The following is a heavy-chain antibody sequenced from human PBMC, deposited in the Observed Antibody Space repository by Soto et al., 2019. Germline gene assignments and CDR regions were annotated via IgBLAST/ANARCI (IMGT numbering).Heavy chain of an antibody. CDR2: ISGSGDST. J-gene: IGHJ4*02. V-gene: IGHV3-23*01. D-gene: IGHD6-13*01. Sequence: EVQLWDSGGGLVQPGGSLRLSCAASGFTFSSYAMNWVRQAPGKGLEWVSVISGSGDSTYYADSVKGRFTISRDNSKNTLYLQMNSLRAEDTAVYYCARRGPGTYFDYWGQGTLVTVSS. CDR1: GFTFSSYA. CDR3: ARRGPGTYFDY.